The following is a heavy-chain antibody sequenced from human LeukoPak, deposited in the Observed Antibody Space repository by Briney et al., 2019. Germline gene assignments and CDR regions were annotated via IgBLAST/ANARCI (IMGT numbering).Heavy chain of an antibody. V-gene: IGHV1-8*02. CDR3: ARLHDSSGYYPLRYYYYGMDV. CDR1: GYTFTGYY. D-gene: IGHD3-22*01. Sequence: ASVKVSCKASGYTFTGYYMHWVRQAPGQGLEWMGWMNPNSGNTGYAQKFQGRVTMTRNTSISTAYMELSSLRSEDTAVHYCARLHDSSGYYPLRYYYYGMDVWGQGTTVTVSS. J-gene: IGHJ6*02. CDR2: MNPNSGNT.